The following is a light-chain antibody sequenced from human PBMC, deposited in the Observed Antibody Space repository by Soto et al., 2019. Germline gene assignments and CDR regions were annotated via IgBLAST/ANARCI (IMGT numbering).Light chain of an antibody. CDR1: QSVSSSY. J-gene: IGKJ3*01. CDR3: QQYGSSPIFT. V-gene: IGKV3-20*01. CDR2: GAS. Sequence: EIVLTQSPGTLSLSPRDRATLSCRASQSVSSSYLAWYQQKPGQAPRLLIYGASGRATGIPDRFSGSGSGTDFTLTISRLEPEDFAVYYCQQYGSSPIFTFGPGTKVDIK.